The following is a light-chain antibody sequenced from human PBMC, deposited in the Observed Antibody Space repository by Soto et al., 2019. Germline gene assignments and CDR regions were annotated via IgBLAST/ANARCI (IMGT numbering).Light chain of an antibody. CDR1: SSNIGSNT. J-gene: IGLJ3*02. Sequence: QSVLTQAPSASGTPGQRVTISCSGSSSNIGSNTVTWYQQVPGTAPKLLIYSNDQRPSGIPDRFSGSKSGTSACLAIAGLQSEDEADYYCAAWDDSLNGWVFGGGTKLTVL. CDR3: AAWDDSLNGWV. V-gene: IGLV1-44*01. CDR2: SND.